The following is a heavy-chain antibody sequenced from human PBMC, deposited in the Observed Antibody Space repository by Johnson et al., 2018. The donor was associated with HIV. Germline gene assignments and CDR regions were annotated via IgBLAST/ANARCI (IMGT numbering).Heavy chain of an antibody. CDR2: ISSNGGST. Sequence: VQLVESGGGLVKPGGSLRLSCAASGFTLSDYYMDWVRQAPGKGLEYVSAISSNGGSTYYANSVKGRFTISRDNSKNTLYLQMGSLRAEDMAVYYCARGTVCGGDCYSRAFDIWGQGTMVTVSS. V-gene: IGHV3-64*01. CDR1: GFTLSDYY. D-gene: IGHD2-21*02. J-gene: IGHJ3*02. CDR3: ARGTVCGGDCYSRAFDI.